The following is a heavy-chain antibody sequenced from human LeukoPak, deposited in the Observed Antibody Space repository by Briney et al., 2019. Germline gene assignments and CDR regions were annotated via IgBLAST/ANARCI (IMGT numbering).Heavy chain of an antibody. J-gene: IGHJ3*02. Sequence: GGSLRLSCAASGFSFSSYWMHWVRQAPGKGLVWDARIQYDGSTTNYADSVKGRFTISRDNAKKTLYVQMNSLRAEDTAVYYCARALVAGVTLNALDIWGQGTMVTVSS. CDR1: GFSFSSYW. D-gene: IGHD2-15*01. CDR3: ARALVAGVTLNALDI. CDR2: IQYDGSTT. V-gene: IGHV3-74*01.